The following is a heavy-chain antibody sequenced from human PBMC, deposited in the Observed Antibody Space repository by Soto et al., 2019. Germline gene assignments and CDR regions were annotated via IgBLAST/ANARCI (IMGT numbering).Heavy chain of an antibody. CDR2: IYHSGST. J-gene: IGHJ3*02. Sequence: SETLSLTCAVSGGSISSGGYSWSWIRQPPGKGLEWIGYIYHSGSTYYNPSLKSRVTISVDRSKNQFSLKLSSVTAADTAVYYCARVTGTTSYYAFDIWGQGTMVTV. CDR3: ARVTGTTSYYAFDI. CDR1: GGSISSGGYS. V-gene: IGHV4-30-2*01. D-gene: IGHD1-7*01.